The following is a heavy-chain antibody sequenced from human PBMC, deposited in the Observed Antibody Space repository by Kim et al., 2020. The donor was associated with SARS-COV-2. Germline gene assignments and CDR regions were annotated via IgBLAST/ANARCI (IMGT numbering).Heavy chain of an antibody. CDR3: ARHSFETKPGYSSSWYVTPFDY. Sequence: ETLSLTCTVSGGSISSSSYYWGWIRQPPGKGLEWIGSIYYSGSTYYNPSLKSRVTISVDTSKNQFSLKLSSVTAADTAVYYCARHSFETKPGYSSSWYVTPFDYWGQGTLVTVSS. CDR1: GGSISSSSYY. CDR2: IYYSGST. D-gene: IGHD6-13*01. V-gene: IGHV4-39*01. J-gene: IGHJ4*02.